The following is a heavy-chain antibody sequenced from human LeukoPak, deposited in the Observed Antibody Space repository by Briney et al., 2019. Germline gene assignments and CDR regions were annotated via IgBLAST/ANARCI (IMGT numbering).Heavy chain of an antibody. CDR2: INHRGST. CDR1: GDSFRGDY. Sequence: PETLSHTRALHGDSFRGDYGSGVRQPPGKGVEWGGEINHRGSTNYNPSIKRRVTISVDTSKNQFSLKLSSVTAANTAVYYCARGPRSGGSYYLSRMHAFDIWGQGTMVTVSS. J-gene: IGHJ3*02. V-gene: IGHV4-34*01. D-gene: IGHD1-26*01. CDR3: ARGPRSGGSYYLSRMHAFDI.